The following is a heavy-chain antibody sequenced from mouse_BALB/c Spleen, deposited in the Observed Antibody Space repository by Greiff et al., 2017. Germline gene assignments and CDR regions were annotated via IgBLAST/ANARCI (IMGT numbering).Heavy chain of an antibody. V-gene: IGHV5-17*02. CDR1: GFTFSSFG. CDR2: ISSGSSTI. CDR3: AREGDGVMDY. J-gene: IGHJ4*01. D-gene: IGHD2-3*01. Sequence: EVQRVESGGGLVQPGGSRKLSCAASGFTFSSFGMHWVRQAPEKGLEWVAYISSGSSTIYYADTVKGRFTISRDNPKNTLFLQMTSLRSEDTAMYYCAREGDGVMDYWGQGTSVTVSS.